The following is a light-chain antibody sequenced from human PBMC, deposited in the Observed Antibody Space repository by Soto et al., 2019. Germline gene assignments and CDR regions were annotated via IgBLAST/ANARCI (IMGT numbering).Light chain of an antibody. V-gene: IGKV1-5*03. CDR2: KAS. CDR1: ENINNW. CDR3: QHYNSYSEA. Sequence: IQMPQSPSTLSASVGDRVAITCRASENINNWLAWYQQKPGKAPRLLIYKASTLKSGVPSRFSGSGSGTEFTLTISSLQPDDFATYYCQHYNSYSEAFGQGTKVDI. J-gene: IGKJ1*01.